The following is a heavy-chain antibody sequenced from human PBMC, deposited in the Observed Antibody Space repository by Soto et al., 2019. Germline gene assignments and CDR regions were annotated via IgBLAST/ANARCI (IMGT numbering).Heavy chain of an antibody. CDR1: GFTLSGRS. CDR2: IDNAGTDS. CDR3: ARGWFGPDV. D-gene: IGHD3-10*01. Sequence: EVQLVESGGGLVQPGGSLRLSCAASGFTLSGRSMHWVRQAPGKGRVWVSGIDNAGTDSTYADSVKGRFTSARDNAKNMLYLQMNRLRVEDTAVYYCARGWFGPDVWGKGTTVTVSS. V-gene: IGHV3-74*01. J-gene: IGHJ6*04.